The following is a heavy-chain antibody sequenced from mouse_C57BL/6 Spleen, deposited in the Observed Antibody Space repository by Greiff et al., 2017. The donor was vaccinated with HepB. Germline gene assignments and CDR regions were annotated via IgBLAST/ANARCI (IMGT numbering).Heavy chain of an antibody. D-gene: IGHD1-1*01. V-gene: IGHV1-54*01. Sequence: QVQLQQSGAELVRPGTSVKVSCKASGYAFTNYLIEWVKQRPGQGLEWIGVINPGSGGTNYNEKFKGKATLTADKSSSTAYMQLSSLTSEDSAVYFCARGVTTVVARYYFDYWGQGTTLTVSS. CDR2: INPGSGGT. CDR3: ARGVTTVVARYYFDY. J-gene: IGHJ2*01. CDR1: GYAFTNYL.